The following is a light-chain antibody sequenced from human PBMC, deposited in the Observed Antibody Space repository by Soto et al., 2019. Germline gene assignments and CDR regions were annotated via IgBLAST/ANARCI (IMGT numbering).Light chain of an antibody. CDR3: QHYNNWPPYT. CDR1: QNVDYK. V-gene: IGKV3-15*01. Sequence: EIVMTQSPATLSVSPGERATLSCRASQNVDYKLAWYQQKSGQSPRLLIYAATTRATGIPARFNGSGSGTEFTLTISSLQSDDFAVYYCQHYNNWPPYTFGQWTKLDIK. J-gene: IGKJ2*01. CDR2: AAT.